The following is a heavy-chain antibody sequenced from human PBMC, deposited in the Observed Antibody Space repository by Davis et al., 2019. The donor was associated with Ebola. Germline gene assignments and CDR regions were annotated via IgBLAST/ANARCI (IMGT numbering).Heavy chain of an antibody. CDR1: GFTFSSFA. CDR2: ISAGTSTTI. Sequence: PGESLKISCAASGFTFSSFAMNWVRQVPGKGLEWISYISAGTSTTIHYAESVKGRFTISRDNAKNSVFLQMNSLRHEDTALYYCAGGSTFYYYMNMWSKGTTVTVSS. CDR3: AGGSTFYYYMNM. V-gene: IGHV3-48*02. J-gene: IGHJ6*03.